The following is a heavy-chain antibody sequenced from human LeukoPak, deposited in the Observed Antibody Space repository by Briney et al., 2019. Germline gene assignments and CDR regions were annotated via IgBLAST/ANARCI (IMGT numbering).Heavy chain of an antibody. CDR3: ARSPSSGYPRHAFDI. Sequence: AGGSLRLSCPASGFTFSSYAMHSVRQDPGKGLGWVAFISYDGSNKYSADSVKGRFTISRDNSKNSLYLQMNSLRAEDTAVYYCARSPSSGYPRHAFDIWGQGTMVTVSS. D-gene: IGHD3-22*01. V-gene: IGHV3-30*04. CDR2: ISYDGSNK. J-gene: IGHJ3*02. CDR1: GFTFSSYA.